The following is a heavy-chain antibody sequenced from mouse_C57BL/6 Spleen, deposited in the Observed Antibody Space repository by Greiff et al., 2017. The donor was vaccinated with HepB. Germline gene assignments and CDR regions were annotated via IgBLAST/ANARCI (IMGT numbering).Heavy chain of an antibody. D-gene: IGHD2-1*01. J-gene: IGHJ3*01. CDR3: TLPYGNYVWFAY. Sequence: VQLQQSGAELVRPGASVTLSCKASGYTFTDYEMHWVKQTPVHGLEWIGAIDPETGGTAYNQKFKGKAILTADKSSSTAYMELRSLTSEDSAVYYCTLPYGNYVWFAYWGQGTLVTVSA. CDR1: GYTFTDYE. V-gene: IGHV1-15*01. CDR2: IDPETGGT.